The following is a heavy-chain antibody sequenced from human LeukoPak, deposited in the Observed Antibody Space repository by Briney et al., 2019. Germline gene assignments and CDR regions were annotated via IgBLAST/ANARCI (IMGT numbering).Heavy chain of an antibody. J-gene: IGHJ6*02. Sequence: GGSLRLSCAASGFTFSSYAMYWVRQAPGKGLEWVSSISSGSTYMYSADSMKGRFTISRDNAKNSLYLQMNSLRVEDTAVYYCARDSRSGGSFYSMDVWGQGTTVTVSS. CDR3: ARDSRSGGSFYSMDV. D-gene: IGHD2-15*01. CDR2: ISSGSTYM. CDR1: GFTFSSYA. V-gene: IGHV3-21*01.